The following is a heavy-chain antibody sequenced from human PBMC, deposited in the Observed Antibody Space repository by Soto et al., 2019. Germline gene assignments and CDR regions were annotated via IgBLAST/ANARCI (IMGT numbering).Heavy chain of an antibody. CDR2: ISNSGGDT. CDR1: GFTFSNYG. V-gene: IGHV3-23*01. Sequence: GGSLRLSCAASGFTFSNYGMSWGRQAPGKGLEWVSSISNSGGDTYYADSVKGRFTISRDTSKNTLSLQMNSLRVEDTAVYYCAKARFGILGPVDYWGQGTLVTVSS. D-gene: IGHD1-26*01. J-gene: IGHJ4*02. CDR3: AKARFGILGPVDY.